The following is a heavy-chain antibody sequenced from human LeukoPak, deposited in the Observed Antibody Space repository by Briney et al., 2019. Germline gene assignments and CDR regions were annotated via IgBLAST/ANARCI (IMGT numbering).Heavy chain of an antibody. CDR1: GGSISSYY. CDR3: ARHLNNCGDDCYIFDY. V-gene: IGHV4-59*08. D-gene: IGHD2-21*01. J-gene: IGHJ4*02. CDR2: IYYSGST. Sequence: PSETLSLTCTVSGGSISSYYWSWIRQPPGKGLEWIGYIYYSGSTNYNPSLKSRVTISVDTSKNQFSLRVSSVTAADTAVYYCARHLNNCGDDCYIFDYWGQGTLVTVSS.